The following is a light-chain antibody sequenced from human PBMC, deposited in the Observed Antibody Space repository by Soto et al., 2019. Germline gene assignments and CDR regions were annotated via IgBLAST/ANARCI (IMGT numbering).Light chain of an antibody. Sequence: QSVLTQPPSASGTPGQTVVICCSGSNSNIGSNTVNWYQQFPGTAPKLLIYENKQRPSGVPDRFSGSKSETSAALAISGLLSDDEADYYDAAWDDSLNGWVFGGGTKLTVL. J-gene: IGLJ3*02. CDR1: NSNIGSNT. CDR2: ENK. V-gene: IGLV1-44*01. CDR3: AAWDDSLNGWV.